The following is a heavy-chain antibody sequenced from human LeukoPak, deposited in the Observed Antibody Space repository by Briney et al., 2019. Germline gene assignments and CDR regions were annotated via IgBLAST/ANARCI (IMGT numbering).Heavy chain of an antibody. J-gene: IGHJ6*03. Sequence: ASVKVSCKASGGTFSSYAISWVRQAPGQGLEWMGGIIPIFGTENYAQKFQGRVTITADESTSTAYMELSSLRSEDTAVYYCARGPKGIVVVPAAIKVPYYYYMDVWGKGTTVTVSS. V-gene: IGHV1-69*01. D-gene: IGHD2-2*01. CDR3: ARGPKGIVVVPAAIKVPYYYYMDV. CDR1: GGTFSSYA. CDR2: IIPIFGTE.